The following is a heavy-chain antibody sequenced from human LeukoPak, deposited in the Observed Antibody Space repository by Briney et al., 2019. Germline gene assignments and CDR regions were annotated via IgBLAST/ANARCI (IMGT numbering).Heavy chain of an antibody. CDR3: AKLGDSHYYGGYEDY. Sequence: GGSLRLSCAASGFTFSSYGMSWVRQAPGKGLEWVSSLSGSGTSTYYADSVKGRFTISRDNSKNTLYLQMNSLRVDDTAVYYCAKLGDSHYYGGYEDYWGQGTLVTISS. D-gene: IGHD4-17*01. V-gene: IGHV3-23*01. CDR1: GFTFSSYG. CDR2: LSGSGTST. J-gene: IGHJ4*02.